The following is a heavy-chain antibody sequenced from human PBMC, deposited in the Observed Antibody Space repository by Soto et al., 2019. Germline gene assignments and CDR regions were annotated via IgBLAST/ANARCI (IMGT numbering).Heavy chain of an antibody. CDR3: AGWSNNKVVDP. Sequence: QVQLVESGGGVVQPGRSLRLSCAASGFTFRNHGMHWVRQAPGKGLEWVAVIWYDGSNQYYAESVKGRFTISRDNSKDTMDLQMNSLRDEDTAVYYCAGWSNNKVVDPWGQGTLVTVSS. V-gene: IGHV3-33*01. CDR2: IWYDGSNQ. D-gene: IGHD1-1*01. J-gene: IGHJ5*02. CDR1: GFTFRNHG.